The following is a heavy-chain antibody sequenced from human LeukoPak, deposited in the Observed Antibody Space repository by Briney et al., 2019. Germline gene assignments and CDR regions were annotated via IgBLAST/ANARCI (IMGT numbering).Heavy chain of an antibody. CDR3: AKGRRYFDWLTDY. V-gene: IGHV3-30*18. D-gene: IGHD3-9*01. CDR2: ISYDGSNK. J-gene: IGHJ4*02. Sequence: GGSLGLSCAASGFTFSSYGMHWVRQAPGKGLEWVAVISYDGSNKYYADSVKGRFTISRDNSKNTLYLQMNSLRAEDTAVYYCAKGRRYFDWLTDYWGQGTLVTVSS. CDR1: GFTFSSYG.